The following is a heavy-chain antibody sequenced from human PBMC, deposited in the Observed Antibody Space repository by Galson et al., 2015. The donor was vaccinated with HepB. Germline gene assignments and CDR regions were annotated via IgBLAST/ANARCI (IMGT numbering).Heavy chain of an antibody. CDR3: ARDHDIVATIGFLESAYYFDY. CDR1: GYTFTSYY. Sequence: SCKASGYTFTSYYMHWVRQAPGQGLEWMGIINPSGGSTGYAQKFQGRVTMTRDTSTSTVYMELSSLRSEDTAVYYCARDHDIVATIGFLESAYYFDYWGQGTLVTVSS. V-gene: IGHV1-46*01. D-gene: IGHD5-12*01. CDR2: INPSGGST. J-gene: IGHJ4*02.